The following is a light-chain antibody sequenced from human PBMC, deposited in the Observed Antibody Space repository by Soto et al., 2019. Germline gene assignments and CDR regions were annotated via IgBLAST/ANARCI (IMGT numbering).Light chain of an antibody. J-gene: IGLJ2*01. V-gene: IGLV2-14*01. Sequence: QSALTQPASVSGSPGQSITISCTGTSSDLGGYNYVSWYQQHPGKAPKLMIYDVSNRPSGVSKRFSGSKSGNTASLTISGLQAEDEADYYCSSYISSSTYVVFGGGTKLTVL. CDR2: DVS. CDR3: SSYISSSTYVV. CDR1: SSDLGGYNY.